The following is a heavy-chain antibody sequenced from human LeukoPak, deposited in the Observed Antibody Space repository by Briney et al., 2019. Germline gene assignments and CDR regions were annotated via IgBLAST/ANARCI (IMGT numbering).Heavy chain of an antibody. CDR3: ARAMDTVGANTLPSDY. J-gene: IGHJ4*02. Sequence: SVKVSCKAPGGTFSSYAISWVRQAPGQGLEWMGGIIPIFCTANYAQKFQGRGTSTADESTSTAYMELRSLRSDDTAAYYCARAMDTVGANTLPSDYWGQGTLVTVSS. D-gene: IGHD1-26*01. V-gene: IGHV1-69*13. CDR2: IIPIFCTA. CDR1: GGTFSSYA.